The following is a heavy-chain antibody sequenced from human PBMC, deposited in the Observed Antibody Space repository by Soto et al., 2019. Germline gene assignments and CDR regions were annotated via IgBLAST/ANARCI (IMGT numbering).Heavy chain of an antibody. J-gene: IGHJ3*02. CDR3: AHRLTSPYYYAGSDYPHVFDN. Sequence: QITLKESGPTLVKPAQTLTLTCTFSGFSLSTTGVAVGWIRQPPGKALEWLALIYWDDDKRYSPSLKSRLTITKDTSESQVVLRMTNMDPVDTATYYCAHRLTSPYYYAGSDYPHVFDNWGQGTVVTVSS. CDR1: GFSLSTTGVA. D-gene: IGHD3-22*01. CDR2: IYWDDDK. V-gene: IGHV2-5*02.